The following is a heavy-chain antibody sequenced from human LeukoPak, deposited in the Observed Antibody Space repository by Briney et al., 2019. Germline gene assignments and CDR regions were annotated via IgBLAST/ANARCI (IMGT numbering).Heavy chain of an antibody. CDR3: AREEGALGGRYGMDV. D-gene: IGHD3-16*01. J-gene: IGHJ6*02. CDR1: GFTFSSYG. V-gene: IGHV3-30*03. Sequence: GRSLRLSCAASGFTFSSYGMHWVRQAPGKGLEWVAVISYDGSNKYYADSVKGRFTISRDNSKNTLYLQMNSLRAEDTAVYYCAREEGALGGRYGMDVWGQGTTVTVSS. CDR2: ISYDGSNK.